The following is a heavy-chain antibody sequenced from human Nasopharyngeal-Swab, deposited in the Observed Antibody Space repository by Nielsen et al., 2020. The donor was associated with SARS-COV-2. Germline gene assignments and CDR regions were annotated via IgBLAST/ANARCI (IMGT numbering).Heavy chain of an antibody. J-gene: IGHJ4*02. V-gene: IGHV3-30*18. CDR3: AKSIYSYGLVGYFDY. Sequence: GRQAPGKGLEWVAVISYDGSNKYYADSVKGRFTISRDNSKNTLYLQMNSLRAEDTAVYYCAKSIYSYGLVGYFDYWGQGTLVTVSS. D-gene: IGHD5-18*01. CDR2: ISYDGSNK.